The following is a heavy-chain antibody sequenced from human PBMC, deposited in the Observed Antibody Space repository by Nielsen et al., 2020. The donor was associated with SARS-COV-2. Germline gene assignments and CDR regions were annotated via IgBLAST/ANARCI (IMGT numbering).Heavy chain of an antibody. CDR3: TPSGLLDY. CDR2: IRSKAYGGTT. D-gene: IGHD3/OR15-3a*01. J-gene: IGHJ4*02. Sequence: GESLKISCAASGFTFSSYGMHWVRQAPGKGLEWVGFIRSKAYGGTTEYAASVKGRFTISRDDSKSIAYLQMNSLKTEDTAVYYCTPSGLLDYWGQGTLVTVSS. V-gene: IGHV3-49*04. CDR1: GFTFSSYG.